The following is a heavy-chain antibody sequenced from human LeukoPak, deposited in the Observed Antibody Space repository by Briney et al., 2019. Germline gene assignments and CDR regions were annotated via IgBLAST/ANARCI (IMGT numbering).Heavy chain of an antibody. V-gene: IGHV3-23*01. CDR3: AKALYGDYEGYYFDY. D-gene: IGHD4-17*01. Sequence: GGSLRLSCAASGFTFSSYWMSWVRQAPGKGLEWVSAISGSGGSTYYADSVKGRFTISRDNSKNTLYLQMNSLRAEDTAVYYCAKALYGDYEGYYFDYWGQGTLVTVSS. J-gene: IGHJ4*02. CDR1: GFTFSSYW. CDR2: ISGSGGST.